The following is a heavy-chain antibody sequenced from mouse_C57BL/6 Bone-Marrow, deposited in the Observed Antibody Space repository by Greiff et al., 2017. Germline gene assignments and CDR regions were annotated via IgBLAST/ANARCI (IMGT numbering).Heavy chain of an antibody. CDR3: ARSFCYYGSPCAY. CDR1: GYTFTSYW. D-gene: IGHD1-1*01. V-gene: IGHV1-64*01. CDR2: IHPNSGST. J-gene: IGHJ3*01. Sequence: QVQLQQPGAELVKPGASVKLSCKASGYTFTSYWMHWVKQRPGQGLEWIGMIHPNSGSTNYNEKFKSKATLTVDKSSSTAYMQLSSLTSEDSAVXYCARSFCYYGSPCAYWGQGTLVTVSA.